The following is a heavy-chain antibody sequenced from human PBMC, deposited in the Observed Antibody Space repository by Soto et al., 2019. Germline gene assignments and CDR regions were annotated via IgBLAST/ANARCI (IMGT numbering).Heavy chain of an antibody. D-gene: IGHD3-3*01. CDR3: ARGRITIFGVVPGGAFDI. V-gene: IGHV4-59*01. Sequence: PSETLSLTCTVSGGSISSYYWSWIRQPPGKGLEWIGYIYYSGSTNYNPSLKSRVTISVDTSKNQFSLKLSSVTAADTAVYYCARGRITIFGVVPGGAFDIWGQGTMVTVPS. CDR1: GGSISSYY. J-gene: IGHJ3*02. CDR2: IYYSGST.